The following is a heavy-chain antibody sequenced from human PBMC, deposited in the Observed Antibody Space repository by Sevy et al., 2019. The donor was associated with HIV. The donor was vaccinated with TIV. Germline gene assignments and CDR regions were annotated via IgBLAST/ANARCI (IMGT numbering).Heavy chain of an antibody. J-gene: IGHJ4*02. CDR2: IRSKANSYAT. CDR1: GFTFSGSA. Sequence: GGSLRLSCAASGFTFSGSAMHWVRQASGKGLEWVGRIRSKANSYATAYAASVKSRFTISRDDSKNTAYLQMNSLKTEDTAVYYCTRHEGHCSSTSCSPFDYWGQGTLVTVSS. V-gene: IGHV3-73*01. D-gene: IGHD2-2*01. CDR3: TRHEGHCSSTSCSPFDY.